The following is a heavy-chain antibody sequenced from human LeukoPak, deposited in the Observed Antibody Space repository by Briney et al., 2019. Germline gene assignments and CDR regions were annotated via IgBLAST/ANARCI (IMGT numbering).Heavy chain of an antibody. CDR1: GFTVSSNY. CDR3: ARAPREDYYDSSGYYKEEYFQH. D-gene: IGHD3-22*01. V-gene: IGHV3-53*01. Sequence: GGSLRLSCAASGFTVSSNYMNWVRQAPGKGLEWVSVIYSGGSTYYADSVRGRFTISRDNSKNTLYLQMNSLRAEDTAVYYCARAPREDYYDSSGYYKEEYFQHWGQGTLVTVS. J-gene: IGHJ1*01. CDR2: IYSGGST.